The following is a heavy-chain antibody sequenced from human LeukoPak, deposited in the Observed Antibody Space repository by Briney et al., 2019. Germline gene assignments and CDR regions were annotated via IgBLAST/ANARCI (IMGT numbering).Heavy chain of an antibody. V-gene: IGHV4-38-2*02. CDR3: ARVRGYCSSTICYRYYFDY. CDR1: GYSISSGYC. Sequence: SETLSLTCTVSGYSISSGYCWGWIRQPPGKGLEWIGTIYHSGSTYYNPSLKSRVTISVDTSKNQFSLKLTSVTVADTAVYYCARVRGYCSSTICYRYYFDYWGQGTLGTVSS. CDR2: IYHSGST. D-gene: IGHD2-2*01. J-gene: IGHJ4*02.